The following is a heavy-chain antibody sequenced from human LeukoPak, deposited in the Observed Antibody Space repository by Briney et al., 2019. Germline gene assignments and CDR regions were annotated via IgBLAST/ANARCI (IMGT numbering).Heavy chain of an antibody. CDR2: IYYSGST. D-gene: IGHD2-2*01. Sequence: SETLSLTCTVSGGSVSSGSYYWSWIRQPPGKGLEWIGYIYYSGSTNYSPSLKSRVTISVDTSKNQFSLKLSSVTAADTAVYYCARAPGGYCSSTSCYYYGMDVWGQGTTVTVSS. CDR3: ARAPGGYCSSTSCYYYGMDV. CDR1: GGSVSSGSYY. J-gene: IGHJ6*02. V-gene: IGHV4-61*01.